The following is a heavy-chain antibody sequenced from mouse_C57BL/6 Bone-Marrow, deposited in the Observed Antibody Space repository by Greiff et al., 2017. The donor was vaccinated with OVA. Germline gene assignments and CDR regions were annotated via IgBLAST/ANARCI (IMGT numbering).Heavy chain of an antibody. CDR1: GYTFTSYW. J-gene: IGHJ2*01. CDR2: IDPSDSYT. V-gene: IGHV1-59*01. Sequence: QVQLQQPGAELVRPGTSVKLSCTASGYTFTSYWMHWVKQRPGQGLEWIGVIDPSDSYTNYNQKFKGKATLTVDTSSSTAYMQLSSLTAEDSAVYYCARLWFDYWGQGTTLTVSS. CDR3: ARLWFDY. D-gene: IGHD6-1*01.